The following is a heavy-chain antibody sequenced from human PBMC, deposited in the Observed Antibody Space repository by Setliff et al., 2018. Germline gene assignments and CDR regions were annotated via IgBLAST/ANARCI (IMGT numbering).Heavy chain of an antibody. J-gene: IGHJ6*03. V-gene: IGHV3-48*01. CDR1: GFTFRSYT. D-gene: IGHD6-13*01. CDR2: ISSSSSTI. CDR3: ARARGSSWLFYYMDV. Sequence: GGSLRLSCAASGFTFRSYTMNWVRQAPGKGLEWVSYISSSSSTIYYADSVKGRFTISRDNAKNSRYLQMNSLRAEDTAVYYCARARGSSWLFYYMDVWGKGTTVTVSS.